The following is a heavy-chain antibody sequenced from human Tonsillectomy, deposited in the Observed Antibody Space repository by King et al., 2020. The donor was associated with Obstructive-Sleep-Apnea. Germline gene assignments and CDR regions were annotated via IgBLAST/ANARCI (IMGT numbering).Heavy chain of an antibody. V-gene: IGHV3-15*01. D-gene: IGHD6-13*01. CDR3: TTNRGRSSKPDY. Sequence: VQLVESGGGLVKPGGSLRLSCAASGFTFSNAWMTWVRQAPGKVLEWFGRIKSETVGGTTEYAAPLKCRFTISRDDSENTLYLQMNSLKTEDTAVYYCTTNRGRSSKPDYWGQGTLVTVSS. CDR2: IKSETVGGTT. CDR1: GFTFSNAW. J-gene: IGHJ4*02.